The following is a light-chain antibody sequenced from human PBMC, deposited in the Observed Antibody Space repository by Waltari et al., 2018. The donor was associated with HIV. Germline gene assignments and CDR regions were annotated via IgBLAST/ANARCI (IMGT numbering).Light chain of an antibody. CDR3: FSYAGKGAYV. CDR1: SSDIGTYDL. Sequence: SALTQPASLSGSPGQSISLSCSGTSSDIGTYDLLSWFQQFPVKAPKLIIYEVAARPSGVSARFSGSKSGNTASLTISGLQAEDEADYYCFSYAGKGAYVFGTGTKVTVL. CDR2: EVA. V-gene: IGLV2-23*02. J-gene: IGLJ1*01.